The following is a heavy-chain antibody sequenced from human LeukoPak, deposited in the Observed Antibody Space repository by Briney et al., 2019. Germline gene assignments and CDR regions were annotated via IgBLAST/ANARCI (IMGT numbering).Heavy chain of an antibody. CDR3: ARLPGEDTAMALPFDY. D-gene: IGHD5-18*01. J-gene: IGHJ4*02. V-gene: IGHV1-8*01. Sequence: ASVKVSCKASGYTFTSYDINWVRRATGQGLEWMGWMNPNSGNTGYAQKFQGRVTMTRNTSISTAYMELSSLRSEDTAVYYCARLPGEDTAMALPFDYWGQGTLVTVSS. CDR2: MNPNSGNT. CDR1: GYTFTSYD.